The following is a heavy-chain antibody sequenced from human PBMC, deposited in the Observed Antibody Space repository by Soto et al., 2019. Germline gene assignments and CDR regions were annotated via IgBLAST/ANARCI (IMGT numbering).Heavy chain of an antibody. Sequence: PGGSLRLSCAAFGLTISGKKYVAWVRQAPGKGLEWVSALYDVDGSFYADSMKGRFTTSSDSSKTTVYLQMNDLRPDDTAVYYCATWHELEHAYDVWGQGLTVTVSS. J-gene: IGHJ3*01. V-gene: IGHV3-53*01. D-gene: IGHD1-7*01. CDR3: ATWHELEHAYDV. CDR2: LYDVDGS. CDR1: GLTISGKKY.